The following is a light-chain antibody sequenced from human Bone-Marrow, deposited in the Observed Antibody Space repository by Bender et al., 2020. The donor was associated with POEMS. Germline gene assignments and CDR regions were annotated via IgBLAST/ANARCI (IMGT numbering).Light chain of an antibody. Sequence: QSALTQPASVSGSPGQSITISCTGTSSDIGSYDLVSWYQQYPGKAPQLMIYEGTKRPSGVSNRFSGSKFGNTASLTISGLQAEDEADYFCCSYAGSSSWVFGGGTKVTVL. J-gene: IGLJ3*02. CDR2: EGT. V-gene: IGLV2-23*01. CDR3: CSYAGSSSWV. CDR1: SSDIGSYDL.